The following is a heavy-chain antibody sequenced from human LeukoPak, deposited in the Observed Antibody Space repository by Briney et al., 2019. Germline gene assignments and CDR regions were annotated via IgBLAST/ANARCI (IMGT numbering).Heavy chain of an antibody. CDR3: AKTTGRSSRPLDS. CDR1: GFTFSSYA. Sequence: GGSLRLSCAASGFTFSSYAMSWVRQAPGKGLEWVSAISGSGGSTYYADSVKGRFTISRDNSSNTLFLQMNSLRAEDTALYYCAKTTGRSSRPLDSWGQGTLVTVSS. V-gene: IGHV3-23*01. J-gene: IGHJ4*02. D-gene: IGHD6-19*01. CDR2: ISGSGGST.